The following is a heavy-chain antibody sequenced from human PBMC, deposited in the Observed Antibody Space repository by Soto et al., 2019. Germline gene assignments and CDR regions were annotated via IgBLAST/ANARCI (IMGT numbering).Heavy chain of an antibody. CDR2: IKQDGSEK. J-gene: IGHJ5*01. CDR3: ARDFEGSSWFDY. D-gene: IGHD6-13*01. CDR1: GFTFSSYW. Sequence: PGGSLRLSCTASGFTFSSYWMSWVRQAPGKGLEWVANIKQDGSEKYYVDSVKGRFTISRDNAKNSLYLQMNSLRAEDTAVYYCARDFEGSSWFDYWAQGTLVTVSS. V-gene: IGHV3-7*01.